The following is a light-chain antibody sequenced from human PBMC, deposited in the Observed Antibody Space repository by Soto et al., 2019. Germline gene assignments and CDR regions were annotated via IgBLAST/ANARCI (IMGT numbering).Light chain of an antibody. V-gene: IGKV3-11*01. Sequence: EIVLTQSPATLSLSPGERATLSCRASQSVSNFLAWYQQRPGQAPRLLLYGASNRATGTPARFSGSGSGTDFTLTISSLEPEDSATYYCQQYNSYLWTFGQGTKVEIK. CDR1: QSVSNF. J-gene: IGKJ1*01. CDR2: GAS. CDR3: QQYNSYLWT.